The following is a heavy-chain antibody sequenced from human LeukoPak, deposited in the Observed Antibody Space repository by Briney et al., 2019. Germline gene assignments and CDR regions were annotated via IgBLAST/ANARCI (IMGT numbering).Heavy chain of an antibody. Sequence: GESLKISCQGSGYSFTSYWIGWVRQMPGKGLEWMGIIYPGDSDTRYSPSFQGQVTISADKSISTVYLQWSSLEASDTAVYFCARLKTDCGGDCYAFDYWGQGTLVTVSS. J-gene: IGHJ4*02. D-gene: IGHD2-21*02. CDR2: IYPGDSDT. CDR1: GYSFTSYW. V-gene: IGHV5-51*01. CDR3: ARLKTDCGGDCYAFDY.